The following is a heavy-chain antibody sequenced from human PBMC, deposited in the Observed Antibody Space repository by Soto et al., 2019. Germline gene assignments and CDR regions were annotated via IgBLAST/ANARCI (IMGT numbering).Heavy chain of an antibody. Sequence: QVTLKESGPVLVKPTETLTLTCTVSGFSLSKARMGVSWLRQPPGKALEWLAHIFWNDESSYNTSLKSRLTISRDTSKTQVVLTMTNVDPVDTGTYFCARALREGLPIYYFDSWGQGTLVTVSS. CDR3: ARALREGLPIYYFDS. D-gene: IGHD1-26*01. J-gene: IGHJ4*02. V-gene: IGHV2-26*01. CDR1: GFSLSKARMG. CDR2: IFWNDES.